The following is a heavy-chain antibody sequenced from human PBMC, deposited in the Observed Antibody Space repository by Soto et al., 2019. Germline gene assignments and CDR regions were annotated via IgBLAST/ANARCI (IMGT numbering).Heavy chain of an antibody. D-gene: IGHD3-3*01. J-gene: IGHJ6*02. CDR3: ANDRQTQVLEWLHPVGEGMDV. CDR1: GFTFDDYT. Sequence: EVQLVESGGVVVQPGGSLRLSCAASGFTFDDYTMHWVRQAPGKGLEWVSLISWDGGSTYYADSVKGRFTISRDNSKNAQYLQMNSLGTEDTALYYCANDRQTQVLEWLHPVGEGMDVWGQGTTVTVSS. V-gene: IGHV3-43*01. CDR2: ISWDGGST.